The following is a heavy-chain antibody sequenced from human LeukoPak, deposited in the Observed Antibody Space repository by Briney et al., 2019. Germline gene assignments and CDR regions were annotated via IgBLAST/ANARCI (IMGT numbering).Heavy chain of an antibody. D-gene: IGHD4-17*01. J-gene: IGHJ3*02. CDR3: AKATTVTTDQDAFDI. CDR1: GFTFSSYS. V-gene: IGHV3-30*18. Sequence: PGGSLRLSCAASGFTFSSYSMNWVRQAPGKGLEWVAVISYDGSNKYYADSVKGRFTISRDNSKNTLYLQMNSLRAEDTAVYYCAKATTVTTDQDAFDIWGQGTMVTVSS. CDR2: ISYDGSNK.